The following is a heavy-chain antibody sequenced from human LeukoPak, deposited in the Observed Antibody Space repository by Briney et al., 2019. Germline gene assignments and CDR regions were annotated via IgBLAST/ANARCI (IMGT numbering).Heavy chain of an antibody. CDR2: INSDGSTT. D-gene: IGHD5-12*01. J-gene: IGHJ4*02. CDR3: AKIPSATENFDY. CDR1: GFTFSNYW. V-gene: IGHV3-74*01. Sequence: GGSLRLSCAASGFTFSNYWMHWARQAPGKGLIWVSRINSDGSTTTYADSVKGRFTISRDNAKNTLYLQMDSLRAEDTAIYYCAKIPSATENFDYWGQGTLVMVSS.